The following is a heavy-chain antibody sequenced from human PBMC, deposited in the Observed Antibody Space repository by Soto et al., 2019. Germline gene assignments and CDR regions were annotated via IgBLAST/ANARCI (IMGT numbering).Heavy chain of an antibody. V-gene: IGHV4-59*11. Sequence: SETLSLTCTVSGGSMSSHYWTWLRQPPGKGLEWIGYISYSGSTYYNPSPKSRVTISADTSRNQFSLKLSSVIAADTAVYYCARADPDASVGYWGQGTLVTVSS. D-gene: IGHD3-16*01. CDR2: ISYSGST. CDR3: ARADPDASVGY. J-gene: IGHJ4*02. CDR1: GGSMSSHY.